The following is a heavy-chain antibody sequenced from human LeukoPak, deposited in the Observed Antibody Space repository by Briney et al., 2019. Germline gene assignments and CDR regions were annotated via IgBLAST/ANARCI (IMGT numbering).Heavy chain of an antibody. V-gene: IGHV3-48*01. CDR1: GFTFSSYW. CDR3: ARTRYYYGSGSYEIDY. Sequence: PGGSLRLSCAASGFTFSSYWMSWVRQAPGKGLEWVSYISSSSSTIYYADSVKGRFTISRDNAKNSLYLQMNSLRAEDTAVYYCARTRYYYGSGSYEIDYWGQGTLVTVSS. J-gene: IGHJ4*02. D-gene: IGHD3-10*01. CDR2: ISSSSSTI.